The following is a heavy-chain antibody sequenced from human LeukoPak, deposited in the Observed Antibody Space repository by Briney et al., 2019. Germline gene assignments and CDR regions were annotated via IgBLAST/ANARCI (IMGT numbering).Heavy chain of an antibody. V-gene: IGHV1-69*13. CDR2: IIPIFGTA. CDR3: ARDLSGYSGYDPNIPMELWPTGDY. Sequence: ASVKVSCKASGGTFSSYAISWVRQAPGQGLEWMGGIIPIFGTANYAQKFQGRVTITADESTSTAYMELSSLRSEDTAVYYCARDLSGYSGYDPNIPMELWPTGDYWGQGTLVTVSS. J-gene: IGHJ4*02. CDR1: GGTFSSYA. D-gene: IGHD5-12*01.